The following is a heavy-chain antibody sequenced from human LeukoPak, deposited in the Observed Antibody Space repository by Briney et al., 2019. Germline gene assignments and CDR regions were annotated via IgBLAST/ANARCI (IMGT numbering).Heavy chain of an antibody. D-gene: IGHD2-2*01. Sequence: PGGSLRLSCAASGFTFSSYAMSWVRQAPGKGLVWVSRIYSDGNTTNYADSVKGRFTISRDNAKNTLYLQMNSLRAEDTAVYYCARDQGSTSRGIDYWGQGTLVTVSS. CDR2: IYSDGNTT. CDR3: ARDQGSTSRGIDY. V-gene: IGHV3-74*01. J-gene: IGHJ4*02. CDR1: GFTFSSYA.